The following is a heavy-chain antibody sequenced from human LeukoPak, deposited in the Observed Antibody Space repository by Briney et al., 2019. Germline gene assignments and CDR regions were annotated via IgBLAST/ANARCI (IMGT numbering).Heavy chain of an antibody. V-gene: IGHV3-15*01. Sequence: GGSLRLSCAASGFTFSKAWMSWVRQAQRKGLGWVGQIKSKTDGGTTDYAAPVKGRFTISRDDSKNSLYLLMNSLKTEDTAVYYCTTEDYGNYVPDYWGQGTLVTVSS. CDR3: TTEDYGNYVPDY. CDR2: IKSKTDGGTT. J-gene: IGHJ4*02. D-gene: IGHD4-11*01. CDR1: GFTFSKAW.